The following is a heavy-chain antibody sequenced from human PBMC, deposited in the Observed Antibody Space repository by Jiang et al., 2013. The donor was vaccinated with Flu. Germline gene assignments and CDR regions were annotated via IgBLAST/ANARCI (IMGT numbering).Heavy chain of an antibody. CDR1: GYSISSAYY. Sequence: LLKPSETLSLTCGVSGYSISSAYYWGWIRQPPGKGLEWIGNIYHSGSTYYNPSLKSRVSISLDTSKNQFSLKLSSVTAADTAVYYCAGDFRVGHSYWYFDLWGRGTLVTVSS. CDR2: IYHSGST. J-gene: IGHJ2*01. CDR3: AGDFRVGHSYWYFDL. D-gene: IGHD3-3*01. V-gene: IGHV4-38-2*02.